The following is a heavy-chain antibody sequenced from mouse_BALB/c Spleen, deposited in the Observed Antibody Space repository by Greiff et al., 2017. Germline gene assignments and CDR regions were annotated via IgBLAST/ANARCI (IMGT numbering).Heavy chain of an antibody. Sequence: EVNVVESGGGLVQPGGSRKLSCAASGFTFSSFGMHWVRQAPEKGLEWVAYISSGSSTIYYADTVKGRFTISRDNPKNTLFLRMTSLRSEDTAMYYCARSPYYYGSSPAWFAYWGQGTLVTVSA. CDR3: ARSPYYYGSSPAWFAY. CDR1: GFTFSSFG. J-gene: IGHJ3*01. CDR2: ISSGSSTI. D-gene: IGHD1-1*01. V-gene: IGHV5-17*02.